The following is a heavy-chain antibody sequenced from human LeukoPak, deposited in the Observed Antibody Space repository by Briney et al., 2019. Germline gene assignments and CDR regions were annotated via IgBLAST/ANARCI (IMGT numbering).Heavy chain of an antibody. Sequence: SETLSLTCTVSGGSISSSSYYWGWIRQPPGKGLEWIGSIYYSGSTYYNPSLKSRVTISVDTSKNQFSLKLSSVTAADTAVYYCARHLSRGSSWSPFDYWGQGTLVTVSS. J-gene: IGHJ4*02. D-gene: IGHD6-13*01. V-gene: IGHV4-39*01. CDR2: IYYSGST. CDR1: GGSISSSSYY. CDR3: ARHLSRGSSWSPFDY.